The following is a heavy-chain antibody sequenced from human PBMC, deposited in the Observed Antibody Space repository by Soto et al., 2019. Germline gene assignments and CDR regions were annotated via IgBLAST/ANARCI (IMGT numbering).Heavy chain of an antibody. Sequence: SETLSLTCTFSVVSISSNNYYCGWIRQPPGKGLEWIGSIYYSGSAYYNPSLKSRVTISVDTSKNQFSLKVSSVTDADTAVYYCARHDGTGSDYYFEYWGQGTLVTVSS. CDR1: VVSISSNNYY. CDR2: IYYSGSA. V-gene: IGHV4-39*01. J-gene: IGHJ4*02. D-gene: IGHD3-10*01. CDR3: ARHDGTGSDYYFEY.